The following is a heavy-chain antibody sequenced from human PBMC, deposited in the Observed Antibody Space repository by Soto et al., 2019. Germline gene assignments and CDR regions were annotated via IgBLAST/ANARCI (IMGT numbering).Heavy chain of an antibody. CDR3: AKDSGYNYGYFRWFDP. D-gene: IGHD5-18*01. V-gene: IGHV4-59*01. CDR2: IFYSGST. J-gene: IGHJ5*02. Sequence: PSETLSLTCTVSGGSFSPNYWAWIRQPPGKGLEWIGHIFYSGSTNYNPALKSRVTISVDTSKSQFSLKLSSVTAADTAVYYCAKDSGYNYGYFRWFDPWGQGTLVTVSS. CDR1: GGSFSPNY.